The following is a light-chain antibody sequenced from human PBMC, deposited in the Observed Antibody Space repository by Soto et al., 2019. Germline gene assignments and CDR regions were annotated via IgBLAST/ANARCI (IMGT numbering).Light chain of an antibody. J-gene: IGKJ1*01. V-gene: IGKV3-20*01. CDR2: GAS. CDR1: QSVSSSY. CDR3: QKYGSSPRT. Sequence: EIVLTQSPGTLSLSPGERATLSCRASQSVSSSYLAWYQQKPGQAPRLLIYGASSRATDIPDRFSGSGSGTDFTITISRLEREDFAVYYCQKYGSSPRTFGQGTKVEIK.